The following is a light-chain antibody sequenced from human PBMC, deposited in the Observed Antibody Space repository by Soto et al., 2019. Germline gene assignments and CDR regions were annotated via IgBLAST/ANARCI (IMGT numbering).Light chain of an antibody. J-gene: IGKJ4*01. CDR2: DAS. CDR3: QQHNNLPLT. CDR1: QDISNY. Sequence: DIQMTQSPSSLSASVGDRVTITCQASQDISNYLNWYQQKPGKAPKLLIYDASNLETGVPSRFSGSEPGTDFTFTISSLQPEDIATYYCQQHNNLPLTFGGGTKVDIK. V-gene: IGKV1-33*01.